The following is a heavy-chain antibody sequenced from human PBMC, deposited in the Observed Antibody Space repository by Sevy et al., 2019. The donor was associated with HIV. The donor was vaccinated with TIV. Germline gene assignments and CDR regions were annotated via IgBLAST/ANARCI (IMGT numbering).Heavy chain of an antibody. CDR2: INPNSGGT. Sequence: ASVKVSCKASGYTFTGYYMHWVRQAPGQGLEWMGWINPNSGGTNYAQKFQGRVTMTRDTSISTAYMELCRLRSDDTAVYYCARADLRPPQNFDYWGQGTLVTVSS. J-gene: IGHJ4*02. CDR1: GYTFTGYY. CDR3: ARADLRPPQNFDY. V-gene: IGHV1-2*02.